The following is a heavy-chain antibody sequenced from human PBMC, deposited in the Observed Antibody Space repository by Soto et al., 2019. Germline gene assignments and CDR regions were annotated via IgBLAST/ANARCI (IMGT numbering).Heavy chain of an antibody. CDR2: IYYSGST. V-gene: IGHV4-31*03. J-gene: IGHJ4*02. D-gene: IGHD3-22*01. CDR1: GGSISSGSYH. CDR3: AREMNYYDTSGDSYFDY. Sequence: QVQLQESGPGLVKPSQTLSLTCTVSGGSISSGSYHWTWIRQHPGKGLEWIGYIYYSGSTYYNPSLKRRVTISVDTSKNQFSLRLSSVTAADTAVYYCAREMNYYDTSGDSYFDYWGQGTLVTVSS.